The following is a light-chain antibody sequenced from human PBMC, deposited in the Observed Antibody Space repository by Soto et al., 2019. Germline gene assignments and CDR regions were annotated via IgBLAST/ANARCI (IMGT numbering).Light chain of an antibody. CDR2: SAS. V-gene: IGKV1-39*01. CDR3: QQAFRPPHT. Sequence: DIQMPQSPASLSASVGARVTITCRASQTISSYLNWYQQRAGAAPKLLIFSASTLQSGVPSRFSGSGFGTDYTLNISSLYPVDFAVYYCQQAFRPPHTFGQRTKLDI. CDR1: QTISSY. J-gene: IGKJ2*01.